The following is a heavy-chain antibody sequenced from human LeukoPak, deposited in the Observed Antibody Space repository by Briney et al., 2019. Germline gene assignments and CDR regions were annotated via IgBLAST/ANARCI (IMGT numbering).Heavy chain of an antibody. CDR3: AKPHLYYYGSGSYYPFDY. Sequence: GGSLRLSCAASGFTFSSFGMTWVRQAPGKGLEWVSTISGSGGITYYADSVKGRFTISRDNSKNTLYLQMNSLRAEDTAVYYCAKPHLYYYGSGSYYPFDYWGQGTLVTVSS. V-gene: IGHV3-23*01. D-gene: IGHD3-10*01. J-gene: IGHJ4*02. CDR2: ISGSGGIT. CDR1: GFTFSSFG.